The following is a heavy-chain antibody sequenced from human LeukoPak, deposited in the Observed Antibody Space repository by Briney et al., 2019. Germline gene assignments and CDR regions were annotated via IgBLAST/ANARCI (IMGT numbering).Heavy chain of an antibody. CDR1: VFTFSSYA. Sequence: GGALRLSCAASVFTFSSYAMSWVRQAPGRGLEWVSTISASSGSTYYADSVKGRFTISRDDSKNTLYLQMNSLRAEDTAVYYCASGLVTIFGVVTKYYFDYWGQGTLVTVSS. J-gene: IGHJ4*02. CDR2: ISASSGST. V-gene: IGHV3-23*01. CDR3: ASGLVTIFGVVTKYYFDY. D-gene: IGHD3-3*01.